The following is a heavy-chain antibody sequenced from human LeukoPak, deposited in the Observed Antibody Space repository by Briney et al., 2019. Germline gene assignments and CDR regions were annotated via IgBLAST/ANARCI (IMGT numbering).Heavy chain of an antibody. CDR2: IKSKTDGGTS. J-gene: IGHJ4*02. CDR3: MRGPPWGY. V-gene: IGHV3-15*01. Sequence: PGGSLRLSCAASGFTFSDAWMNWVRQAPGKGLEWVGRIKSKTDGGTSDYAAPVKGRFTISRDDSKNTLYVQMNSLKTGDTAVYYCMRGPPWGYWGQGTLVTVSS. CDR1: GFTFSDAW. D-gene: IGHD7-27*01.